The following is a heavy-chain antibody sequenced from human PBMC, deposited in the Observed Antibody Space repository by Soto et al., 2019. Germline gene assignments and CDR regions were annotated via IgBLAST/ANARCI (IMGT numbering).Heavy chain of an antibody. D-gene: IGHD2-2*01. Sequence: GASVKVSCTASGYTFTSSGISWVRQAPGQGLEWMGWISVYSGNTNYAQNFQGRVSMTTDTSTSTVYMELRNLRSDDTAVYYCARGVVVPAATGKTWFDPWGQGTLVTVSS. CDR1: GYTFTSSG. CDR2: ISVYSGNT. CDR3: ARGVVVPAATGKTWFDP. J-gene: IGHJ5*02. V-gene: IGHV1-18*01.